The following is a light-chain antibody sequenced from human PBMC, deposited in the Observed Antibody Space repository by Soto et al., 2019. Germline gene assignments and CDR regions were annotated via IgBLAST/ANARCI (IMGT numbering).Light chain of an antibody. J-gene: IGKJ4*01. CDR3: QQRSNWPPVT. CDR1: QSVSRY. CDR2: DAS. V-gene: IGKV3-11*01. Sequence: EIVLTQSPATLSLSPGESATLSCRASQSVSRYLAWYQQKPGQAPRLLIYDASHRATGIPARFSGSGSGTDFTLTSSILEPEDFAIYDCQQRSNWPPVTFGGGNKVEIK.